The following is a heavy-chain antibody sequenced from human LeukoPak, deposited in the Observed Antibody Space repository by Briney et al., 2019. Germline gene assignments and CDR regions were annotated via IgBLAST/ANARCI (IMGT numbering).Heavy chain of an antibody. V-gene: IGHV1-18*01. CDR1: GYTFTSYG. CDR2: ISAYNGNT. D-gene: IGHD5/OR15-5a*01. Sequence: ASVKVSCKASGYTFTSYGISWVRQAPGQGLEWLGWISAYNGNTNYPQKFQGRVTLTTDTSTSTAYMDLRSLRSDDTAVYYCGRDPPVSLDYYYYYMDVWGKGTTVTVSS. CDR3: GRDPPVSLDYYYYYMDV. J-gene: IGHJ6*03.